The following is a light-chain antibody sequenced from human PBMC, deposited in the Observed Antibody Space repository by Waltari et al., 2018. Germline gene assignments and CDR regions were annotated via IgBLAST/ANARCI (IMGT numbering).Light chain of an antibody. CDR2: AAS. V-gene: IGKV3-20*01. Sequence: EIMLTQSPGTLSLSPGERATLSCRASQSISRTLVWYQKKPGQAPRLLIYAASTRATGIPDRFSGSGSGTDFSLTISRLEPEDFAVYYCQHYLRLPVTFGQGTKVEIK. J-gene: IGKJ1*01. CDR3: QHYLRLPVT. CDR1: QSISRT.